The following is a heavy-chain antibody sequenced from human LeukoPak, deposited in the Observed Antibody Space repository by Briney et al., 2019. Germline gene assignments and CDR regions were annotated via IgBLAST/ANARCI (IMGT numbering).Heavy chain of an antibody. CDR3: ARDLDYTFDY. CDR1: GGSISSYY. CDR2: INHSGST. D-gene: IGHD5-12*01. V-gene: IGHV4-59*01. J-gene: IGHJ4*02. Sequence: SETLSLTCTVSGGSISSYYWSWIRQPPGKGLEWIGEINHSGSTNYNPSLKSRVTISVDTSKNQFSLKLSSVTAADTAVYYCARDLDYTFDYWGQGTLVTVSS.